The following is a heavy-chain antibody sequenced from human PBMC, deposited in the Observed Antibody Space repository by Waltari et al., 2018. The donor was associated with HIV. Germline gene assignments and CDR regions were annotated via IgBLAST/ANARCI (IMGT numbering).Heavy chain of an antibody. D-gene: IGHD3-10*01. Sequence: EVQLVESGVGFVQPGWSLRLSCAASGFTFGPYCMHWVRQAPGKGLVWVSGINRDGSNTRYADSVKGRFTISRDNAKNTLYLQINSLRVEDTAVYYCARGQYYSMDVWGQGTTVTVSS. CDR1: GFTFGPYC. CDR2: INRDGSNT. J-gene: IGHJ6*02. CDR3: ARGQYYSMDV. V-gene: IGHV3-74*01.